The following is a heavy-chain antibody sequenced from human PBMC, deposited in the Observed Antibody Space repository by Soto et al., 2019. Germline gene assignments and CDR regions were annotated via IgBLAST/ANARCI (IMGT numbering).Heavy chain of an antibody. Sequence: QVQLQQWGSGLLKPSETLSLTCAVYGGSFSGHSWSWIRQPPGKGLEWIGEIKQSGVTNYNPSLKSRVTMSVGTSKNQFSLKVNSVTAADTAVYYCARNFCPNYDFWTVIGCAFDMWGQGTTITVSS. CDR3: ARNFCPNYDFWTVIGCAFDM. D-gene: IGHD3-3*01. J-gene: IGHJ3*02. CDR1: GGSFSGHS. CDR2: IKQSGVT. V-gene: IGHV4-34*01.